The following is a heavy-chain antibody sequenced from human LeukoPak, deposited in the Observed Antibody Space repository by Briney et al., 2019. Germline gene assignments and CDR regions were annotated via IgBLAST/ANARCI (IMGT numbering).Heavy chain of an antibody. CDR3: ARDRQATTAYDAFDI. CDR2: IYYSGST. Sequence: PSETLSLTCTVSGDSISSYYWSWIRQPPGKGLEWIGYIYYSGSTKCNPSLKSRVTISVDTSKNQFSLKLSSVTAADTAVYYCARDRQATTAYDAFDIWGRGTMVTVSS. D-gene: IGHD4-17*01. V-gene: IGHV4-59*01. CDR1: GDSISSYY. J-gene: IGHJ3*02.